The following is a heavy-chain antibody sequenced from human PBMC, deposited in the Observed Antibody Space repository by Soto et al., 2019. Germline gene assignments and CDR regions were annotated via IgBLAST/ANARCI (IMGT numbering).Heavy chain of an antibody. CDR1: GGTFSSYA. V-gene: IGHV1-69*13. J-gene: IGHJ6*02. D-gene: IGHD6-13*01. CDR3: ATPPQQLLVAPRHGHYYYGMDV. Sequence: ASVKVSCKASGGTFSSYAISWVRQAPGQGLEWMGGIIPIFGTANYAQKFQGRVTITADESTSTAYMELSRLRSEDTAVYYYATPPQQLLVAPRHGHYYYGMDVWGQGSTVAVSS. CDR2: IIPIFGTA.